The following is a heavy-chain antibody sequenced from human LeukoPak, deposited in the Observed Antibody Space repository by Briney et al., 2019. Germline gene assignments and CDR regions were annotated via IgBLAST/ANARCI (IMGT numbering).Heavy chain of an antibody. CDR1: GGSFSGYY. CDR2: INHSGST. V-gene: IGHV4-34*01. CDR3: ARQAAAFDY. D-gene: IGHD6-13*01. Sequence: SETLSLTCAVYGGSFSGYYWSWIRQPPGKGLEWIGEINHSGSTNYNPSLKSRVTISVDTSKNQFSLKLSSVTAADTAVYYCARQAAAFDYWGQGTLVTVSS. J-gene: IGHJ4*02.